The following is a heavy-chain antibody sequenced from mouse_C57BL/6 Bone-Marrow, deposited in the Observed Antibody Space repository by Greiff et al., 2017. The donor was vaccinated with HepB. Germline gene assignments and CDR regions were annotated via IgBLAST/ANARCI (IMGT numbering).Heavy chain of an antibody. CDR2: IYWDDDK. J-gene: IGHJ1*03. CDR3: ARRRGRYFDV. Sequence: QVTLKESGPGILQSSQTLSLTCSFSGFSLSTSGMGVSWIRQPSGKGLEWLAHIYWDDDKRYNPSLKSRLTISKDTSRNQVFLKITSVDTADTATYYCARRRGRYFDVWGTGTTVTVSS. V-gene: IGHV8-12*01. CDR1: GFSLSTSGMG.